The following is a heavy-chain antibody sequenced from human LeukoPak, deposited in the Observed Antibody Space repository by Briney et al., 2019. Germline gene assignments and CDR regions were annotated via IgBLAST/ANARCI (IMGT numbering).Heavy chain of an antibody. J-gene: IGHJ4*02. V-gene: IGHV3-21*01. CDR3: ARDPQYGGAHY. D-gene: IGHD4-23*01. Sequence: GGSLRLSCAASGFTFSSYNMNWVRQAPGKGLEWVSSISSSSRYIYYADSVKGRFTISRDNAKPSLYLQMNSLRAEDTAVYYCARDPQYGGAHYWGQGTLVTVSS. CDR1: GFTFSSYN. CDR2: ISSSSRYI.